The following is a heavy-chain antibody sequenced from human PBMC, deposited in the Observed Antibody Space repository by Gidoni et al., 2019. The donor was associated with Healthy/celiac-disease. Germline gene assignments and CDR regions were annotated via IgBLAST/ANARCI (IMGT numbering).Heavy chain of an antibody. CDR2: IYYSGST. CDR1: GGSISSYY. J-gene: IGHJ5*02. CDR3: ASGLRSPDWFDP. V-gene: IGHV4-59*01. Sequence: QVQLQESGPGLVKPSETLSLTCTVSGGSISSYYWSWIRQPPGKGLEWIGYIYYSGSTNYNPPLKSRVTISVDTSKNQFSLKLSSVTAADTAVYYCASGLRSPDWFDPWGQGTLVTVSS. D-gene: IGHD3-3*01.